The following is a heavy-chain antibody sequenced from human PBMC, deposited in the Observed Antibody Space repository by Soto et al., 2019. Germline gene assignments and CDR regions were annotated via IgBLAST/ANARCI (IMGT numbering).Heavy chain of an antibody. J-gene: IGHJ4*02. D-gene: IGHD3-22*01. V-gene: IGHV3-23*01. CDR3: ATTFRSGYYSYFDY. CDR1: GFTFSSYA. CDR2: ISGSGGST. Sequence: EVQLLESGGGLVQPGGSLRLSCAASGFTFSSYAMSWVRQAPGKGLEWVSAISGSGGSTYYADSVKGRFTISRDNSKHTLYLQMNSLRAEGTAVYYCATTFRSGYYSYFDYWGQGTLVTVSS.